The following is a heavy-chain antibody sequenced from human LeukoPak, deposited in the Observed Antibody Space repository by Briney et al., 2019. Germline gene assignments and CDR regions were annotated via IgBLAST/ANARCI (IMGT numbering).Heavy chain of an antibody. Sequence: GGSLRLSCVASGFTFSNYEMNWVRQAPGKGLEWVSYISSSGATIYYADSVKGRFTISRDNAKNSLYLQMNSLRADDTAVYYCAREYDFSHWGQGTLVTVSS. CDR2: ISSSGATI. D-gene: IGHD3-3*01. J-gene: IGHJ4*02. CDR1: GFTFSNYE. V-gene: IGHV3-48*03. CDR3: AREYDFSH.